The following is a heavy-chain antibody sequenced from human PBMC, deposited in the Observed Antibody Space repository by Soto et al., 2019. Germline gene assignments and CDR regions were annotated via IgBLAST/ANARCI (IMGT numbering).Heavy chain of an antibody. Sequence: QVQLQESGPGLVKPSETLSLSCNVSGGSISGHYWSWVRPTPGTGLAWIGYIYYSGSANYNTSLKGRVNMCVDTSKSHFSLRLMSVTAADPAVYYCARGSYYDRLWNYYSMDVWGKGTTVTVSS. V-gene: IGHV4-59*11. J-gene: IGHJ6*03. CDR2: IYYSGSA. D-gene: IGHD3-16*01. CDR1: GGSISGHY. CDR3: ARGSYYDRLWNYYSMDV.